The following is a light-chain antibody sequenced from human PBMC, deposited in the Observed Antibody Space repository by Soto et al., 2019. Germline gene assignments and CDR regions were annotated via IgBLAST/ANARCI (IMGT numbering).Light chain of an antibody. CDR3: QQYDSSPVT. CDR2: GAS. CDR1: QSVSSSY. Sequence: EIVLTQSPGTLSLSPGERANLSCRASQSVSSSYLAWYQQKPGQAPRLLIYGASSRATGIPDRFSGSGSGTDFTLIISRLEPEDFAVYYCQQYDSSPVTFGHGTKGEIK. J-gene: IGKJ1*01. V-gene: IGKV3-20*01.